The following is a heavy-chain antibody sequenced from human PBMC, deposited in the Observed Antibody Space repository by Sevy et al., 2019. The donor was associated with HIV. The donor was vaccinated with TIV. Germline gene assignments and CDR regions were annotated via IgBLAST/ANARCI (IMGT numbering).Heavy chain of an antibody. J-gene: IGHJ3*02. Sequence: ASVKVSCKASGYTFTGYYMHWVRQAPGQGLEWMGGIIPIFGTANYAQKFQGRVTITADESTSTAYMELSSLRSEDTAVYYCARGEGYSYGSAFDIWGQGTMVTVSS. CDR2: IIPIFGTA. V-gene: IGHV1-69*13. CDR1: GYTFTGYY. D-gene: IGHD5-18*01. CDR3: ARGEGYSYGSAFDI.